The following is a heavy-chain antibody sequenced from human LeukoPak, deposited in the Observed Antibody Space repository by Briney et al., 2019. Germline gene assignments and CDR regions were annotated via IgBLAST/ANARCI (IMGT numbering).Heavy chain of an antibody. CDR2: IRYDGSNK. CDR3: AKDRYYYDSSSYYYIDV. D-gene: IGHD3-22*01. J-gene: IGHJ6*03. V-gene: IGHV3-30*02. Sequence: GGSLRLSCAASGFTFSSYGMHWVRQAPGKGLQWVAFIRYDGSNKYYADSVKGRFTISRDNSKNTLYLQMNSLRAEDTAVYYCAKDRYYYDSSSYYYIDVWGKGTTVTVSS. CDR1: GFTFSSYG.